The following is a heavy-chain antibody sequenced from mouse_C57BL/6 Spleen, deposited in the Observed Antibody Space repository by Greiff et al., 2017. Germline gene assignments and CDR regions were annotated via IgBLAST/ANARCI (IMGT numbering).Heavy chain of an antibody. D-gene: IGHD2-3*01. J-gene: IGHJ4*01. CDR3: ARGGLLRTYYAMDY. CDR2: IDPSDSYT. V-gene: IGHV1-69*01. Sequence: QVQLKQPGAELVMPGASVKLSCKASGYTLTSYWMHWVKQRPGQGLEWIGEIDPSDSYTNYNQQFKGKSTLTVDKAYSTAYMQLSSLTSEDSAVYYCARGGLLRTYYAMDYWGQGTSVTVSS. CDR1: GYTLTSYW.